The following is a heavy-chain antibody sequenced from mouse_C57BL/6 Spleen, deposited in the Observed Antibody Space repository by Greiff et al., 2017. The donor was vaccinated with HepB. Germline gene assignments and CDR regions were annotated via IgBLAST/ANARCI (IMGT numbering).Heavy chain of an antibody. V-gene: IGHV14-3*01. CDR3: ASDYGSSEGYFDV. CDR2: IDPANGNT. J-gene: IGHJ1*03. D-gene: IGHD1-1*01. Sequence: VQLKQSVAELVRPGASVKLSCTASGFNIKNTYMHWVKQRPEQGLEWIGRIDPANGNTKYAPKFQGKATITADTSSNTAYLQLSSLTSEDTAIYYCASDYGSSEGYFDVWGTGTTVTVSS. CDR1: GFNIKNTY.